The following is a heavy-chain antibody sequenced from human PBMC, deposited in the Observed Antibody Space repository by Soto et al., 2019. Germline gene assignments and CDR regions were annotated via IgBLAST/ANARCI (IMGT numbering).Heavy chain of an antibody. CDR2: ISHDGGIK. CDR3: AREHETLDV. Sequence: QVQLVESGGGVVQPGRSLTLSCAASGFPFTSYAIHWVRQAPGKGLEWVAVISHDGGIKHYADSVKGRFTISRDNSKNTSDLQKNSLRDQDTALYHCAREHETLDVGCQGTAVTVAS. CDR1: GFPFTSYA. J-gene: IGHJ6*02. V-gene: IGHV3-30-3*01.